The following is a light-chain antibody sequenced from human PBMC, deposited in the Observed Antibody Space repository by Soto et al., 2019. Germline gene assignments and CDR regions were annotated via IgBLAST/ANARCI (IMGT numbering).Light chain of an antibody. CDR2: VAF. V-gene: IGKV1-39*01. CDR1: QSIALS. Sequence: DIQMTQSPSSLSASVGDTVTMTCRASQSIALSVNWYQQKPGKAPKLLIYVAFTLESGVPSRFSGSGSGTEFTLTIRSLQREDFATYYCQQSFRSPITFGQGTRLEIK. J-gene: IGKJ5*01. CDR3: QQSFRSPIT.